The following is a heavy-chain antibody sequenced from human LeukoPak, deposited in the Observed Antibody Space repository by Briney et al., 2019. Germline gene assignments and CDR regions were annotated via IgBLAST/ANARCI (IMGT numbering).Heavy chain of an antibody. CDR2: ISSSSSYI. CDR1: GFTFSSYS. V-gene: IGHV3-21*01. D-gene: IGHD6-6*01. Sequence: GGSLRLSCAASGFTFSSYSMNWVRQAPGKGLEWVSSISSSSSYIYYADSVKGRFTISRDNAKNSLHLQMNSLRAEDTAVYYCARGYSSSFWYYYYYGMDVWGQGTTVTVSS. J-gene: IGHJ6*02. CDR3: ARGYSSSFWYYYYYGMDV.